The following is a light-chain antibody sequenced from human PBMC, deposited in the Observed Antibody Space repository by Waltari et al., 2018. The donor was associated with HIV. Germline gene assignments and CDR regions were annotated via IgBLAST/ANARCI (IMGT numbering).Light chain of an antibody. CDR1: QSLLHSNGYNY. CDR2: LGS. J-gene: IGKJ4*01. CDR3: MQALQTPLT. V-gene: IGKV2-28*01. Sequence: DIVMTQSPLSLPDTPGEPASISCRSSQSLLHSNGYNYLDWYLQKPGQSPQLLIYLGSNRASGVPDRFSGSGSGTDFTLKISRVEAEDVGVYYCMQALQTPLTFGGGTKVESK.